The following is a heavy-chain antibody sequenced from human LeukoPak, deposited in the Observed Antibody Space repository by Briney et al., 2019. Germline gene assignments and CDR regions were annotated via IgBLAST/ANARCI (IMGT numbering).Heavy chain of an antibody. J-gene: IGHJ4*02. CDR2: INPNSGGT. CDR1: EYTFTGYY. V-gene: IGHV1-2*02. CDR3: ARDLGYSFVDY. Sequence: ASVKVSCKTSEYTFTGYYMHWVRQAPGQGLEWMGWINPNSGGTNYAQKFQGRVTMTRDTSISTAYMELSRLRSDDTAVYYCARDLGYSFVDYWGQGTLVTVSS. D-gene: IGHD1-1*01.